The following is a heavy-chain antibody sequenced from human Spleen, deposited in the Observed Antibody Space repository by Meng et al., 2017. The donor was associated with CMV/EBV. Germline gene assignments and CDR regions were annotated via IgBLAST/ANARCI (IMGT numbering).Heavy chain of an antibody. V-gene: IGHV4-59*01. CDR1: GGSFSGYY. CDR3: ASSSSWRNWFDP. Sequence: SETLSLTCAVYGGSFSGYYWSWIRQPPGKGLEWIGYIYYSGSTNYNPSLKSRVTISVDTSKNQFSLKLSSVTAADTAVYYCASSSSWRNWFDPWGQGTLVTVSS. CDR2: IYYSGST. J-gene: IGHJ5*02. D-gene: IGHD6-13*01.